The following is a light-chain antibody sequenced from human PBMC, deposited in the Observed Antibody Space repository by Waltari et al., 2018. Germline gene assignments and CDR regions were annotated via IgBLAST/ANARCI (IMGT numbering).Light chain of an antibody. CDR1: HIGSKS. J-gene: IGLJ2*01. Sequence: SYLLTQPPSVSVAPGQTARITCGGNHIGSKSAHWYQQKPGQAPVLVVYDDRDRPSGIPGRFSGSNSGNTATLTISRVEAGDEADYYCQGWDSSTDHVVFGGGTKLTVL. CDR2: DDR. CDR3: QGWDSSTDHVV. V-gene: IGLV3-21*02.